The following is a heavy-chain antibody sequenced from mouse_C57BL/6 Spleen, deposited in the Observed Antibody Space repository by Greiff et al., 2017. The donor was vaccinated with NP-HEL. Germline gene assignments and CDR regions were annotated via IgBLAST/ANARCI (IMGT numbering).Heavy chain of an antibody. CDR3: AREDYDGWEFAY. Sequence: VQLQQSGPELVKPGASVKIPCKASGYTFTDYNMDWVKQSHGKSLEWIGDINPNNGGTIYNQKFKGKATLTVDKSSSTAYMELRSLTSEDTAVYYCAREDYDGWEFAYWGQGTLVTVSA. CDR2: INPNNGGT. V-gene: IGHV1-18*01. J-gene: IGHJ3*01. CDR1: GYTFTDYN. D-gene: IGHD2-4*01.